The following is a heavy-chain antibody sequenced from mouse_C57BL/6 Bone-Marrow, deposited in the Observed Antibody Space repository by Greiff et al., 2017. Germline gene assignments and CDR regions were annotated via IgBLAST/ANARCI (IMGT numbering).Heavy chain of an antibody. CDR1: GFTFSDYG. CDR3: ARPGITTVDY. J-gene: IGHJ2*01. D-gene: IGHD1-1*01. CDR2: ISSGSSTI. V-gene: IGHV5-17*01. Sequence: EVKLMESGGGLLKPGGSLKLSCAAPGFTFSDYGMHWVRQAPEKGLEWVAYISSGSSTIYYADTVKGRFTISRDNAKNTLFLQMTSLRSEDTAMYYCARPGITTVDYWGQGTTLTVSS.